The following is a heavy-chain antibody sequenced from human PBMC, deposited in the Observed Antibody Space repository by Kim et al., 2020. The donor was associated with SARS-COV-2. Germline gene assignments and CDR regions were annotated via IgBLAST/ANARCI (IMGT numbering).Heavy chain of an antibody. D-gene: IGHD6-13*01. V-gene: IGHV4-34*01. CDR3: ARSRRQQLVLSRETRYFDL. Sequence: SETLSLTCAVYGGSFSGYYWSWIRQPPGKGLEWIGEINHSGSTNYNPSLKSRVTISVDTSKNQFSLKLSSVTAADTAVYYCARSRRQQLVLSRETRYFDLWGRGTLVTVSS. J-gene: IGHJ2*01. CDR2: INHSGST. CDR1: GGSFSGYY.